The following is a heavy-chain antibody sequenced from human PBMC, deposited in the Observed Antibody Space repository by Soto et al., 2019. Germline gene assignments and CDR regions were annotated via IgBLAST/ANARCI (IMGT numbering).Heavy chain of an antibody. CDR2: IIPIFGTP. V-gene: IGHV1-69*01. J-gene: IGHJ4*02. D-gene: IGHD3-3*01. CDR3: ARDLRIISGYYYGAFDY. CDR1: GGSFSGFA. Sequence: QVQLVQSGAEVKKPGSSVKVSCKASGGSFSGFALSWVRQAPGQGLEWIGGIIPIFGTPNYAQKFQGRVTITADESTDTGYMEMSGLQSEDTAIYYCARDLRIISGYYYGAFDYWGQGTLVTVPS.